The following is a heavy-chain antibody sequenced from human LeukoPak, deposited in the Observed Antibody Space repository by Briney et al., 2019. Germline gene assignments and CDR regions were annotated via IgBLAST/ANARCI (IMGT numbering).Heavy chain of an antibody. CDR1: GFTFSSYS. V-gene: IGHV3-21*01. Sequence: GGSLRLSCAASGFTFSSYSMNWVRQAPGKGLEWVLSISSSSSYIYYADSVKGRFTISRDNAKNSLYLQMNSLRAEDTAVYYCARDQDYGLFDYWGQGTLVTVSS. D-gene: IGHD4/OR15-4a*01. CDR3: ARDQDYGLFDY. CDR2: ISSSSSYI. J-gene: IGHJ4*02.